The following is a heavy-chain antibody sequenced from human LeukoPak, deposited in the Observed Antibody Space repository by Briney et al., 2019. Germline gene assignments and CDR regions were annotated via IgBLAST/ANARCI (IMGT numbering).Heavy chain of an antibody. D-gene: IGHD3-10*01. CDR1: GWTFSSYA. CDR3: AKGAHVLLWFGELLPTDY. V-gene: IGHV3-23*01. J-gene: IGHJ4*02. CDR2: ISGSGGST. Sequence: AGGSLRLSCAASGWTFSSYAMSWVRQAPGKGLEWVSAISGSGGSTYYADSVKGRFTISRDNSKNTLYLQMNSLRAEDTAVYYCAKGAHVLLWFGELLPTDYWGQGTLVTVSS.